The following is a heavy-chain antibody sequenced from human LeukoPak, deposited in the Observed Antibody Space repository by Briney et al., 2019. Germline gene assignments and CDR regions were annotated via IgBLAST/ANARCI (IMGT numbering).Heavy chain of an antibody. J-gene: IGHJ5*02. D-gene: IGHD6-6*01. CDR3: ARDYEYSSSSVTYNWFDP. CDR2: IDSDGSST. V-gene: IGHV3-74*01. Sequence: PGGSLRLSCAASGFNSSNYWMHWVRQGPGKGLVWVSRIDSDGSSTNYADSVKGRFTISRDSAKNTLYLQMNSLRAEDTAVYCCARDYEYSSSSVTYNWFDPWGQGTLVTVSS. CDR1: GFNSSNYW.